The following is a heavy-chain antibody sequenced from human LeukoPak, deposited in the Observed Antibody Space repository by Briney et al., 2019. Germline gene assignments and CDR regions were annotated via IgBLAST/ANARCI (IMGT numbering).Heavy chain of an antibody. CDR1: GGSFSGYY. CDR3: ARGGGYCSSTSCYGYYYYYMDV. CDR2: INHSGST. D-gene: IGHD2-2*01. J-gene: IGHJ6*03. V-gene: IGHV4-34*01. Sequence: SETLSLTCAVYGGSFSGYYWSWIRQPPGKGLEWIGEINHSGSTNYNPSLKSRVTISVDTSNNQFSLKLSSVTAADTAVYYCARGGGYCSSTSCYGYYYYYMDVWGKGTTVTVSS.